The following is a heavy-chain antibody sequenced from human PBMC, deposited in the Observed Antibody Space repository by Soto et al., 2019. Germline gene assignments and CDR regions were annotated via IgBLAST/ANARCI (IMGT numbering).Heavy chain of an antibody. D-gene: IGHD3-10*01. Sequence: GGSLRLSCAASGFTFSDYYMSWIRQAPGKGLEWVSYISSSGSTIYYADSVKGRFTISRDNAKNSLYLQMNSLRAEDTAVYYCARDLTAYGSGSYSNGFDYWGQGTLVTVSS. CDR1: GFTFSDYY. J-gene: IGHJ4*02. CDR2: ISSSGSTI. V-gene: IGHV3-11*01. CDR3: ARDLTAYGSGSYSNGFDY.